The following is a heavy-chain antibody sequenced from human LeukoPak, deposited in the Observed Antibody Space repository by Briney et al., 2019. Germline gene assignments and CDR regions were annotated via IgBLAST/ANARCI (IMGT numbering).Heavy chain of an antibody. J-gene: IGHJ3*02. V-gene: IGHV3-7*01. CDR1: GFTFSGYW. CDR2: IKPDGGEK. D-gene: IGHD4-17*01. Sequence: GGSLRLSCEASGFTFSGYWMSWVRQAPGKGLEWVANIKPDGGEKNHVDSVKGRFTISRDNVKNSVYPQMNSLRDEDTAVYYCARDRTNDYGHNVGAFDIWGQGTLVTVSS. CDR3: ARDRTNDYGHNVGAFDI.